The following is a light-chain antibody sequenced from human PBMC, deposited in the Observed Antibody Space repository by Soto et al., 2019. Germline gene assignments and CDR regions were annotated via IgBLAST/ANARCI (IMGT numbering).Light chain of an antibody. CDR1: QTVRNNY. CDR3: QQYVSSPLT. Sequence: VLTQSPGTLSLSPGERATLSCSASQTVRNNYLAWYQQKPGQAPRLLIYDASSRATGIPDRFSGGGSGTDFTLTISRLEPEDFAVYYCQQYVSSPLTFGGGSKVDI. CDR2: DAS. V-gene: IGKV3-20*01. J-gene: IGKJ4*01.